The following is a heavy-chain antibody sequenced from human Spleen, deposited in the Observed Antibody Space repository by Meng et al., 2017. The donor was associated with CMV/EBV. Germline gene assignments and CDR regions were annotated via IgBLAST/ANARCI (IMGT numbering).Heavy chain of an antibody. D-gene: IGHD3-22*01. CDR2: IYYSGST. CDR3: ARRLFRYYDSSGYYDAFDI. Sequence: SETLSLTCTVSGGSISSSSYYWGWIRQPPGKGLEWIGSIYYSGSTYHNPSLKSRVTISVDTSKNQFSLKLSSVTAADTAVYYCARRLFRYYDSSGYYDAFDIWGQGTMVTVSS. CDR1: GGSISSSSYY. V-gene: IGHV4-39*01. J-gene: IGHJ3*02.